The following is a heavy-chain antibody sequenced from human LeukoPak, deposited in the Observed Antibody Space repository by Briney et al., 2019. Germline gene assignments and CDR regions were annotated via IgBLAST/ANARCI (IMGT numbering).Heavy chain of an antibody. D-gene: IGHD6-13*01. Sequence: PSDTLSLTCTVSGDSNSRYYGRWLRQPPGKGLEWLGYIYYSGSTNDNPSLKSRVTISVDTSKNQFSLKLSSVTAADTAVYYCARLLGQQVVLDAFDIWGQGTMVTVSS. CDR3: ARLLGQQVVLDAFDI. J-gene: IGHJ3*02. CDR1: GDSNSRYY. V-gene: IGHV4-59*08. CDR2: IYYSGST.